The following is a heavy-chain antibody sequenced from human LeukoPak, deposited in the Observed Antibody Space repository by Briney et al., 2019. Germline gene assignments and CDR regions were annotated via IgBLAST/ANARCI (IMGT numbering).Heavy chain of an antibody. J-gene: IGHJ4*02. CDR1: GFTFSSYG. CDR2: ISGSGGST. CDR3: AKGRGTRGYYFDY. Sequence: GRSLRLSCAASGFTFSSYGMHWVRQAPGKGLEWVSAISGSGGSTYYADSVKGRFTISRDNSKNTLYLQMNSLRAEDTAVYYCAKGRGTRGYYFDYWGQGTLVTVSS. V-gene: IGHV3-23*01. D-gene: IGHD3-16*01.